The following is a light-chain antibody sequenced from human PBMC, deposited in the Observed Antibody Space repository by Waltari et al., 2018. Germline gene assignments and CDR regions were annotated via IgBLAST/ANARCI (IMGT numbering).Light chain of an antibody. V-gene: IGLV2-14*03. CDR3: SSYSSSSTLVV. J-gene: IGLJ2*01. Sequence: QSALTQPASVSGSPGQSITISCTGTSSDVGGYNYVSWYQQNPGKAPKLMIYDVSNEPSGVSNRCAGSKSGNTASLTISGFQAEDEADYHCSSYSSSSTLVVFGGGTKLTVL. CDR2: DVS. CDR1: SSDVGGYNY.